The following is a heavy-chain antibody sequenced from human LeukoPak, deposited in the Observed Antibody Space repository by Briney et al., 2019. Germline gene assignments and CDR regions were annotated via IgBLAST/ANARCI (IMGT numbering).Heavy chain of an antibody. Sequence: ASVKVSCKASGYTFTGYYMHWVRQAPGQGLEWMGWINPNSGGTNYAQKFQSRVTMTRDTSISTACMELSRLRSDDTAVYYCARELGNDSSGYGFDYWGQGTLVTVSS. J-gene: IGHJ4*02. CDR2: INPNSGGT. D-gene: IGHD3-22*01. CDR3: ARELGNDSSGYGFDY. CDR1: GYTFTGYY. V-gene: IGHV1-2*02.